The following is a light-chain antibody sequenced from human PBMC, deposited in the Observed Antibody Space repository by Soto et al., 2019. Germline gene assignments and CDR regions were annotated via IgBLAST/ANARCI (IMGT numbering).Light chain of an antibody. Sequence: EIVLTQSPGTLSLSPGERATLSCRASQSVSSYLAWYQQKPGQAPRLLIYDASNRVTEIPARFSGSGSGTDFTLTINSLKPEDFAVYYCQQRSNWRPYTFGQGTKLEIK. J-gene: IGKJ2*01. V-gene: IGKV3-11*01. CDR3: QQRSNWRPYT. CDR1: QSVSSY. CDR2: DAS.